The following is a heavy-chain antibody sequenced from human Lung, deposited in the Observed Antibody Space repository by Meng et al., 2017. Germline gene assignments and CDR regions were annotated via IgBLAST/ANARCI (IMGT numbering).Heavy chain of an antibody. CDR2: INRDGTKP. J-gene: IGHJ1*01. CDR3: TNDRLNH. D-gene: IGHD1-1*01. V-gene: IGHV3-74*01. CDR1: GFTFPDHW. Sequence: VQLVEPGAGLVPPGGTLRFSCAAFGFTFPDHWMNWVRQGPGKGLVWVSRINRDGTKPTYADSVKGRFTISRDNAKNTLYLQMNNLRAEDTAFYYCTNDRLNHWGQGALVTVSS.